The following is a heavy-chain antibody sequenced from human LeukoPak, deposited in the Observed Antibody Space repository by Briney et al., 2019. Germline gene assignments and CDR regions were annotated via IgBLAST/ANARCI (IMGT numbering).Heavy chain of an antibody. CDR2: IYHSGST. Sequence: PSETLSLTCAVYGGSFSGYYWSWIRQPPGKGLEWIGEIYHSGSTNYNPSLKSRVTISVDKSKNQFSLKLSSVTAADTAVYYCAREGIAAAGSDYWGQGTLVTVSS. CDR3: AREGIAAAGSDY. V-gene: IGHV4-34*01. D-gene: IGHD6-13*01. J-gene: IGHJ4*02. CDR1: GGSFSGYY.